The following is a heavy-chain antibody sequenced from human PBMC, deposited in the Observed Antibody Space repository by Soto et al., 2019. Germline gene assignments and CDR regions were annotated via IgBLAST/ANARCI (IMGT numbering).Heavy chain of an antibody. CDR2: ISYDGSNK. Sequence: GGSLRLSCAASGFTFSSYAMHWVRQAPGKGLEWVAVISYDGSNKCYADSVKGRFTISRDNSKNTLYLQMNSLRAEDTAMYYCARVLDIVLVPAATDGSYGMDVWGQGT. V-gene: IGHV3-30-3*01. CDR1: GFTFSSYA. J-gene: IGHJ6*02. CDR3: ARVLDIVLVPAATDGSYGMDV. D-gene: IGHD2-2*01.